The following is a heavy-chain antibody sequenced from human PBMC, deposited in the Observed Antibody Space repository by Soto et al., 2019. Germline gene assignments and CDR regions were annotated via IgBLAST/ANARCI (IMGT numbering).Heavy chain of an antibody. Sequence: VPVKVACKASGYTFTSYGSSWVRQDPGQGLEWMGWISAYNGNTNYAQKLQGRVTMTTDTSTSTAYMELRSLRSDDTAVYYCARRSVRPAAMDDNWFDPWGQGTLVTVSS. CDR2: ISAYNGNT. CDR1: GYTFTSYG. J-gene: IGHJ5*02. D-gene: IGHD2-2*01. V-gene: IGHV1-18*01. CDR3: ARRSVRPAAMDDNWFDP.